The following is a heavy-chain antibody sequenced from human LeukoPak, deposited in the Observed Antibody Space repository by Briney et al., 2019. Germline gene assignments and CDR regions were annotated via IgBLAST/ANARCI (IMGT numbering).Heavy chain of an antibody. D-gene: IGHD6-6*01. CDR1: GGSVNSGAYY. CDR2: IYTSGST. V-gene: IGHV4-61*08. CDR3: ARVRYSSSSYYFDY. Sequence: PSETLSLTCTVSGGSVNSGAYYWSWIRQPPGKGLEWIGRIYTSGSTNYNPSLKSRVTMSVDTSKNQFSLKLSSVTAADTAVYYCARVRYSSSSYYFDYWGQGTLVTVSS. J-gene: IGHJ4*02.